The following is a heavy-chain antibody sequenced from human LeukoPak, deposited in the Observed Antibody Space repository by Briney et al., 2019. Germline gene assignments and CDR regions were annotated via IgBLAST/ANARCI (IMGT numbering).Heavy chain of an antibody. V-gene: IGHV4-31*03. D-gene: IGHD5-24*01. J-gene: IGHJ4*02. CDR3: ARTRRRLQFYDY. CDR1: GGSISSGGYY. CDR2: IYYSGST. Sequence: SETLSLTCTVSGGSISSGGYYWSWIRQHPGKGLEWIGYIYYSGSTYYNPSLKSRVTISVDTSKNRFSLKLSSVTAADTAVYFCARTRRRLQFYDYWGQGTLVTVSS.